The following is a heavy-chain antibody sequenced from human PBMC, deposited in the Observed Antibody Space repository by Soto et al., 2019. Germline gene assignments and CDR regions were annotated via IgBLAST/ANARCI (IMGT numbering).Heavy chain of an antibody. Sequence: SETLSLTCAVDGGSFSGYYCTWIRHPPWKGLEWIGQINFRGTVYYNPSLQSRVTISADSSKNNFYLKVSSVTAADTAVYYCARPDPGSRGVSCNRCYFDFLGQGNLIIVSS. CDR3: ARPDPGSRGVSCNRCYFDF. D-gene: IGHD2-15*01. J-gene: IGHJ4*03. CDR1: GGSFSGYY. V-gene: IGHV4-34*01. CDR2: INFRGTV.